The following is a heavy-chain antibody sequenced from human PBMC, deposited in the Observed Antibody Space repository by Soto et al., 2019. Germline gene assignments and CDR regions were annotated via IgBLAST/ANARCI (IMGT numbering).Heavy chain of an antibody. D-gene: IGHD3-9*01. CDR3: GRKGAGYYLYYYYDMGV. V-gene: IGHV4-34*01. J-gene: IGHJ6*02. Sequence: PPDPLTLTCAFHGGSFSGDYWSWIGQASGKGREWIGEINHCERTNYNPSLKSRVTISVATSKNQFSLKLSSVTAADTAVYYCGRKGAGYYLYYYYDMGVWGQGTPVTVSS. CDR1: GGSFSGDY. CDR2: INHCERT.